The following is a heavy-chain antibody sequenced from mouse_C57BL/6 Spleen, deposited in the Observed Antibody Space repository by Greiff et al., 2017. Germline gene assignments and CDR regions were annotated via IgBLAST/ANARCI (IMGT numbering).Heavy chain of an antibody. J-gene: IGHJ2*01. CDR1: GYSFTGYY. D-gene: IGHD2-1*01. CDR3: ARRGNPYYFDY. CDR2: INPSTGGT. V-gene: IGHV1-42*01. Sequence: VQLQQSGPELVKPGASVKISCKASGYSFTGYYMNWVKQSPEKSLEWIGEINPSTGGTTYNQKFKAKATLTVDKSSSTAYMQLKSLTSEDSAVYYCARRGNPYYFDYWGQGTTLTVSS.